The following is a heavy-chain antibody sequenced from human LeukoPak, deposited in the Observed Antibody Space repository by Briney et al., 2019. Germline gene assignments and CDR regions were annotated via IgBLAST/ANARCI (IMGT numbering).Heavy chain of an antibody. Sequence: LETLSLTCSVSGGSIRSLGYSWGWIRQPPGKGLEWIASMYYTGTTYYNPSLKSRVTMSVDTSKNQFSLNLTSVTAADTAVFYCARSVSAYAGRGWFDPWGQGTLVTVSS. V-gene: IGHV4-39*07. CDR3: ARSVSAYAGRGWFDP. CDR2: MYYTGTT. D-gene: IGHD5-12*01. CDR1: GGSIRSLGYS. J-gene: IGHJ5*02.